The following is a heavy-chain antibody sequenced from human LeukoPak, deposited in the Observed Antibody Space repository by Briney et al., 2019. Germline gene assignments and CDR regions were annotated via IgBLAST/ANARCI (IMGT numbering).Heavy chain of an antibody. CDR3: ASLEIVVMVAEPFESNWFDP. V-gene: IGHV3-30-3*01. CDR2: ISYDGSNK. D-gene: IGHD2-15*01. Sequence: GGSLRLSCAASGFTFSSYAMHWVRQAPGKGLEWVAVISYDGSNKYYADSVKGRFTISRDNSKNTLYLQMNSLRAEDTAVYYCASLEIVVMVAEPFESNWFDPWGQGTLVTVSS. CDR1: GFTFSSYA. J-gene: IGHJ5*02.